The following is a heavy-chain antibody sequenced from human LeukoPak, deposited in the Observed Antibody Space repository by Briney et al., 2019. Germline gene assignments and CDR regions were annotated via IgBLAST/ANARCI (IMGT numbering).Heavy chain of an antibody. J-gene: IGHJ4*02. D-gene: IGHD3-10*01. CDR3: AKDTSVVRGVNDY. CDR1: GFTFSSYA. CDR2: ISGSGGST. V-gene: IGHV3-23*01. Sequence: GGSLRLSCAASGFTFSSYAMSWVRQPPGKGLEWVSVISGSGGSTYYADSVQGRFTISRDNSKNTLYLHMNSLRAEDTAVYYCAKDTSVVRGVNDYWGQGTLVTVSS.